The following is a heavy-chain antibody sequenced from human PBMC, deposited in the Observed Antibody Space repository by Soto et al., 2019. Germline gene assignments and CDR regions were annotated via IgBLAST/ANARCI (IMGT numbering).Heavy chain of an antibody. CDR2: ISNSGTYI. CDR1: GFTFSTYS. CDR3: AKDLSGTYSSYYYYGMDV. J-gene: IGHJ6*02. V-gene: IGHV3-21*01. Sequence: AGGSLRLSCAASGFTFSTYSMNWVRQAPGKGLEWVSSISNSGTYIYYADSMKGRFTISRDNAKNSLYLQMSSLRAEDTAVYYCAKDLSGTYSSYYYYGMDVWGQGTTVTVSS. D-gene: IGHD1-26*01.